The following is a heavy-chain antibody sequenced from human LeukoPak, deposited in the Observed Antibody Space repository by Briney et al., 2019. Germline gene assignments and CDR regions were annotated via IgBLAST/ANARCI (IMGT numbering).Heavy chain of an antibody. D-gene: IGHD6-6*01. V-gene: IGHV3-20*04. J-gene: IGHJ4*02. CDR1: GFTFDDYG. CDR3: ARVYGSSAVGDYLDY. Sequence: GGSLRLSCAASGFTFDDYGMSWVRQAPGKGLEWVSGINWNGGSTGYADSVKGRFTISRDNAKNSLYLQMNSLRAEDTALYYCARVYGSSAVGDYLDYWGQGTLVTVSS. CDR2: INWNGGST.